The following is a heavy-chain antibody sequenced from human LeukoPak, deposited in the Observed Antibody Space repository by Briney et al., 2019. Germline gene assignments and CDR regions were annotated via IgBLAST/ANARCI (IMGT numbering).Heavy chain of an antibody. CDR1: GGSFSDYY. Sequence: TSETLSLTCAVYGGSFSDYYWSWSRQPPGKGLEWIGEINHSGSTNYNPSLKSRVTISVDTSKNQFSLKLSSVTAADTAVYYCARLTRSYYYYGMVVWGQGTTVTVSS. CDR2: INHSGST. J-gene: IGHJ6*02. V-gene: IGHV4-34*01. CDR3: ARLTRSYYYYGMVV.